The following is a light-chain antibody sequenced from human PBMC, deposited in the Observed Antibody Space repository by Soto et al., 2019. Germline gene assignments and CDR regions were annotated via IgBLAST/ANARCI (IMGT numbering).Light chain of an antibody. CDR2: GAS. CDR1: QSVSNSY. Sequence: DIVLTQSPGTLSLSPGERATLSCRASQSVSNSYLAWYQQKPGQAPRLLIYGASSRATGIPDRFSGDGSGTDFTLNISRLEPEDFVVYYCQHYGTSPTWTFGQGTKVEV. V-gene: IGKV3-20*01. CDR3: QHYGTSPTWT. J-gene: IGKJ1*01.